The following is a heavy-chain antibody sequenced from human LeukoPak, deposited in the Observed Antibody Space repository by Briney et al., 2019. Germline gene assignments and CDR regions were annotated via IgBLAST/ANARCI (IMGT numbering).Heavy chain of an antibody. CDR1: GFIFSNYA. CDR3: ATGHGSGWHTLGY. CDR2: VSATDGST. V-gene: IGHV3-23*01. D-gene: IGHD6-19*01. J-gene: IGHJ4*02. Sequence: GGSLRLSCAASGFIFSNYAMSWVRQAPGKGLEWVSSVSATDGSTYYAHSLKGRFTISRDNSKNTLYLQMNSLRAEDTAGYYCATGHGSGWHTLGYWGQGTLVTVSS.